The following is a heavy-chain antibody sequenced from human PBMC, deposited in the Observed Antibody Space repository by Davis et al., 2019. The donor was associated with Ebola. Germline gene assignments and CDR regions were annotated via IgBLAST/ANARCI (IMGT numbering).Heavy chain of an antibody. V-gene: IGHV3-21*04. CDR1: GLPFTTYT. CDR2: ISSYGDHI. CDR3: ARRADY. Sequence: GESLKISCAASGLPFTTYTFNWVRQAPGKGLEWVASISSYGDHIYYADSVRGRFTVSRDNAKNSLYLQMNSLRAEDTAVYYCARRADYWGQGTLVTVSS. J-gene: IGHJ4*02.